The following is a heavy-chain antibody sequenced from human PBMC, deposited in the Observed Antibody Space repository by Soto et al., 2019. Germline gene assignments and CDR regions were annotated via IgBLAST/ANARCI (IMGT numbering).Heavy chain of an antibody. CDR2: INPSGGST. Sequence: ASVKVSCKASGYTFTSYYMHWVRQAPGQGLEWMGIINPSGGSTSYAQKFQGRVTMTRDTSTSTVYMELSSLRSEDTAVYYCARKRGYSGYDLHYFDYWGQGTLVTVSS. CDR1: GYTFTSYY. D-gene: IGHD5-12*01. V-gene: IGHV1-46*03. CDR3: ARKRGYSGYDLHYFDY. J-gene: IGHJ4*02.